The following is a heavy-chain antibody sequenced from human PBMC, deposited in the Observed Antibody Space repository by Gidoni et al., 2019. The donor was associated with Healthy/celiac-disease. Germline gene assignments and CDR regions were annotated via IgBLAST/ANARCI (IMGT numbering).Heavy chain of an antibody. CDR3: ARHAGYDSSGYYYDY. CDR1: GAPISSYY. Sequence: QVQLQESGPGLVKPSVTLSLTCTVSGAPISSYYWSWFRQPPGKGLEWIGYIYYSGSTNYNPSLKSRVTISVDTSKNQFSLKLSAVTAADTAVYYCARHAGYDSSGYYYDYWGQGTLVTVSS. J-gene: IGHJ4*02. CDR2: IYYSGST. V-gene: IGHV4-59*08. D-gene: IGHD3-22*01.